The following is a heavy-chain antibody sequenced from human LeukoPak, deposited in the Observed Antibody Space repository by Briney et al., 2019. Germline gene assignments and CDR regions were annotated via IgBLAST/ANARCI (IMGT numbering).Heavy chain of an antibody. CDR2: IYSGGST. V-gene: IGHV3-53*04. Sequence: PGGSLRLSCAASGFTVSSNYMSWVRQAPGKGLEWVSVIYSGGSTYYADSVKGRFTISRHNSKNTLYLQMNSLRAEDTAVYYCATAQYYGDYVFDYWGQGTLVTVSS. CDR1: GFTVSSNY. CDR3: ATAQYYGDYVFDY. D-gene: IGHD4-17*01. J-gene: IGHJ4*02.